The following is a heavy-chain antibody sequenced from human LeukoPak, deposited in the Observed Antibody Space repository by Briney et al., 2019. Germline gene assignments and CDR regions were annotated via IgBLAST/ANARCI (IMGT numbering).Heavy chain of an antibody. J-gene: IGHJ5*02. Sequence: PSETLSLTCAVYGGSFSGYYWSWIRQPPGEGLEWIGEINHSGSTNYNPSLKSRVTISADMSKNQFSLKLSSVTAADTAVYYCARGLTVLLWFGEIQNWFDPWGQGTLVTVSS. CDR1: GGSFSGYY. D-gene: IGHD3-10*01. CDR2: INHSGST. V-gene: IGHV4-34*01. CDR3: ARGLTVLLWFGEIQNWFDP.